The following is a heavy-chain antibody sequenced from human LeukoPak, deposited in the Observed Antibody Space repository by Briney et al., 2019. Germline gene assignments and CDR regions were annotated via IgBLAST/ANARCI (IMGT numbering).Heavy chain of an antibody. CDR1: GDSVSSNSAA. CDR2: TNYRSKWYN. D-gene: IGHD3-3*01. CDR3: ARDRAIFGVVISYYYYGMDV. V-gene: IGHV6-1*01. Sequence: SQTLSLTCAISGDSVSSNSAAWNWIRQSPSRGLEWLGRTNYRSKWYNDYAVSVKSRITINPDTSKNQFSLQLNSVTPEDTAVYYCARDRAIFGVVISYYYYGMDVWGQGTTVTVSS. J-gene: IGHJ6*02.